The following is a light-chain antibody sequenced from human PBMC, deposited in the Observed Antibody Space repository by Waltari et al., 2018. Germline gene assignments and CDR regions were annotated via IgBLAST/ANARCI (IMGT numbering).Light chain of an antibody. J-gene: IGKJ2*01. CDR3: QQYYSQPYT. V-gene: IGKV4-1*01. Sequence: DIVMPQSPDSLAVSLGERATINCKSSQRVLYSSNSKNYLAWYQQKPGQPPKLLIYWASTRESGVPDRFSASGSGTDFTLTISSLQAEDVAVYYCQQYYSQPYTFGQGTKLEIK. CDR2: WAS. CDR1: QRVLYSSNSKNY.